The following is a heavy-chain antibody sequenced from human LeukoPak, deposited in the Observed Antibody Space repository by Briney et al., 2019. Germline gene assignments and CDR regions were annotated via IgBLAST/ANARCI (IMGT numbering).Heavy chain of an antibody. Sequence: SETLSLTCTVSGGSISSYYWSWIRQPPGKGLEWIGYIYYSGSTNYNPSLKSRVTISVDTSKNQFSLKLSSVTAADTAVYYCARQKQGYSHGSDAFDIWGQGTMVTVSS. J-gene: IGHJ3*02. CDR3: ARQKQGYSHGSDAFDI. D-gene: IGHD5-18*01. CDR1: GGSISSYY. CDR2: IYYSGST. V-gene: IGHV4-59*08.